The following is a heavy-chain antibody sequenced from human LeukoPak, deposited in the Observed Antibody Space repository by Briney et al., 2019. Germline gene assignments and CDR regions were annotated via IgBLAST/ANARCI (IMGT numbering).Heavy chain of an antibody. CDR1: GFTFSSYS. CDR2: ITSSSNYI. Sequence: GGSLRLSCAASGFTFSSYSINWVRQAPGKGLEYVSSITSSSNYICYADSVKGRFTISRDNTKNSLYLQMNSLRAEDTAVYYCARSRGAFDIWGQGTLVTVSS. J-gene: IGHJ3*02. CDR3: ARSRGAFDI. V-gene: IGHV3-21*01.